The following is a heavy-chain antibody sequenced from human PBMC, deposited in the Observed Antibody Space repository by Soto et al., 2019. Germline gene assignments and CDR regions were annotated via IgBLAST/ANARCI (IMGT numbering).Heavy chain of an antibody. J-gene: IGHJ6*03. CDR3: ARGEGGFCSSTSCYGNYYYYYMDV. D-gene: IGHD2-2*01. CDR1: GGSISSYY. Sequence: QVQLQESGPGLVKPSETLSLTCTVSGGSISSYYWSWIRQPPGKGLEWIGYIYYSGSTNYNPSLRSRFTISIDTSKTRSSRRLGSLTAADTAVYYCARGEGGFCSSTSCYGNYYYYYMDVWGKGTTVTVSS. V-gene: IGHV4-59*08. CDR2: IYYSGST.